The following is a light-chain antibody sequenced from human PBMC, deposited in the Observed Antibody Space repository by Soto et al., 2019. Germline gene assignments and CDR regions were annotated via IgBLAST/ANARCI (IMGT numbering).Light chain of an antibody. J-gene: IGKJ4*01. V-gene: IGKV3-20*01. Sequence: EIVLTQSPGTLSLSPGERATLSCRASQSISRNYLGWYQQNPGQAPRLLIYGASNRATGVPDRFSGSASGTDFTFTISRLESEDFAVYYCQHYGSSPRVFGGGTKVEIK. CDR2: GAS. CDR3: QHYGSSPRV. CDR1: QSISRNY.